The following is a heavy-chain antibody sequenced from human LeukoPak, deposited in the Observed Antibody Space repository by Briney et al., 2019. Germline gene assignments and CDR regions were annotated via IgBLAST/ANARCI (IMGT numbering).Heavy chain of an antibody. Sequence: SETLSLTCTVSGGSISSGSYYWSWIRQPAGKGLEWIGRIYTSGSTNYNPSLKSRVTISVDTSKNQFSLKLSSVTAADTAVYYCARGIAFWSGSLRYYFDYWGQGTLVTVSS. CDR1: GGSISSGSYY. CDR2: IYTSGST. CDR3: ARGIAFWSGSLRYYFDY. J-gene: IGHJ4*02. D-gene: IGHD3-3*01. V-gene: IGHV4-61*02.